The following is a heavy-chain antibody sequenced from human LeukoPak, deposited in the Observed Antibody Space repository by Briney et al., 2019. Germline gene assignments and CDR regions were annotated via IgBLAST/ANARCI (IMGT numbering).Heavy chain of an antibody. V-gene: IGHV3-48*01. J-gene: IGHJ4*02. CDR3: AKYVAVAAYFDY. CDR1: GFTFSSYS. D-gene: IGHD6-19*01. CDR2: ISSSSSTI. Sequence: PGGSLRLSCAASGFTFSSYSMNWVRQAPGKGLEWVSYISSSSSTIYYADSVKGRFTISRDNSKSTLYLQMNSLRAEDTAVYYCAKYVAVAAYFDYWGQGTLVTVSS.